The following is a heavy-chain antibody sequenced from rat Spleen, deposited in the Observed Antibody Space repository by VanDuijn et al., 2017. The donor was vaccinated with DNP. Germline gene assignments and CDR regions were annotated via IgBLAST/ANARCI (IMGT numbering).Heavy chain of an antibody. CDR1: GFSITSSHR. V-gene: IGHV3-3*01. CDR3: AKGPNYGGYSDFFDY. CDR2: INSAGIT. Sequence: EVQLQESGPGLVKPSQSLSLTCSVTGFSITSSHRWNWIRKFPGDKLEWMGYINSAGITNYTPSLKSRISIIRDTSKNQFFLQVNSVTTEDTAIYHCAKGPNYGGYSDFFDYWGQGVMVTVSS. D-gene: IGHD1-11*01. J-gene: IGHJ2*01.